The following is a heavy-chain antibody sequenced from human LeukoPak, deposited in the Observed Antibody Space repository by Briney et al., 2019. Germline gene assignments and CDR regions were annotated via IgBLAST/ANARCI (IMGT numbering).Heavy chain of an antibody. J-gene: IGHJ6*02. CDR2: MNPNSGNT. Sequence: EASVKVSCKASGYTFTSYDINWVRQATGQGLEWMGWMNPNSGNTGYAQKFQGRVTMTRNTSISTAYMELGSLRSEDTAVYYCARDYCSSTSCFYYYYGMDVWGQGTTVTVSS. CDR3: ARDYCSSTSCFYYYYGMDV. D-gene: IGHD2-2*01. CDR1: GYTFTSYD. V-gene: IGHV1-8*01.